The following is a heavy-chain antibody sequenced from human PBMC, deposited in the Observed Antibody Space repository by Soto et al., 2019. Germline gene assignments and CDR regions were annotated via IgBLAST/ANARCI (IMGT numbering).Heavy chain of an antibody. CDR1: EFAFSNYA. Sequence: WGSPKISCAAPEFAFSNYAMAWVRQAPGKGLEWVSHITASGATTYYADSVKGRFTIYRDNSKNTVYLHMSALRVEDTAIFFCAKDRASASGSCYGAWGQGTRVGVAS. D-gene: IGHD5-18*01. CDR3: AKDRASASGSCYGA. CDR2: ITASGATT. J-gene: IGHJ5*02. V-gene: IGHV3-23*01.